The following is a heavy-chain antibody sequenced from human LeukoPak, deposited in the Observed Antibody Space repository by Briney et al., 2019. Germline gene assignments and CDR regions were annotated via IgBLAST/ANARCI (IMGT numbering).Heavy chain of an antibody. J-gene: IGHJ5*02. CDR3: AKDRVVATMGDWFDP. CDR2: ISGSGGST. D-gene: IGHD5-12*01. CDR1: GFTFSSYA. V-gene: IGHV3-23*01. Sequence: PWGSLRLSCAASGFTFSSYAMSWVRQAPGKGLEWVSAISGSGGSTYYADSVKGRFTISRDNSKNTLYLQMNSLRAEDTAVYYCAKDRVVATMGDWFDPGGQGTLVTVSS.